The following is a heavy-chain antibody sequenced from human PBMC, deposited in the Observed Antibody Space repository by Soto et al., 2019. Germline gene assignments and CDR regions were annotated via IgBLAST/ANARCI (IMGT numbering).Heavy chain of an antibody. CDR3: AKVLTYYKRRSNHFDY. CDR1: GFTFSSYA. Sequence: PGGSLRLSCAASGFTFSSYAMSWVRQAPGKGLEWVSAISGSGGSTYYADSVKGRFTISRDNSKNTLYLQMNSLRAEDTAVYYCAKVLTYYKRRSNHFDYWGQGTLVTVSS. D-gene: IGHD3-22*01. CDR2: ISGSGGST. J-gene: IGHJ4*02. V-gene: IGHV3-23*01.